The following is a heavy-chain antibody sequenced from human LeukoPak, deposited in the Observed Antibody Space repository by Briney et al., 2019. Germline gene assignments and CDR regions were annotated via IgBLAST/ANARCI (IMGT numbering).Heavy chain of an antibody. J-gene: IGHJ3*02. CDR3: ARIGIMGPQPAPRDDAFDI. CDR1: GFSLSTSGMC. CDR2: IDWDDDK. D-gene: IGHD3-16*01. V-gene: IGHV2-70*11. Sequence: SGPTLVNPTQTLTLTCTFSGFSLSTSGMCVSWIRQPPGKALEWLARIDWDDDKYYSTSLKTRLTISKDTSKNQVVLTMTNMDPVDTATYYCARIGIMGPQPAPRDDAFDIWGQGTMVTVSS.